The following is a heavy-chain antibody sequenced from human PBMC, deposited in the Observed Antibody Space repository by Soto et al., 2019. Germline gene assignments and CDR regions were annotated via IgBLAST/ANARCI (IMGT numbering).Heavy chain of an antibody. CDR1: GFTFSSYA. D-gene: IGHD2-8*02. Sequence: VGSLRLSCAASGFTFSSYAMSWVRQAPGKGLEWVSAISGSGGSTYYADSVKGRFTISRDNSKNTLYLQMNSLRAEDTAVYYCARSGGLVSFFDYWGQGTLVTVSS. CDR2: ISGSGGST. CDR3: ARSGGLVSFFDY. J-gene: IGHJ4*02. V-gene: IGHV3-23*01.